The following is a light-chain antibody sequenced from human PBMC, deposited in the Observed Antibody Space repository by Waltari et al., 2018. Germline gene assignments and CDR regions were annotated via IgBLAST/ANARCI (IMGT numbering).Light chain of an antibody. Sequence: DIQMTQSPSSVSASLGDRVTPTCRASQAISNWLAWYQQKPGKAPNLLISGASTLHSGVPSRFSGSGSGTDFTLTISSLQPEDFATYYCQQTNSFPWTFGQGTEVAVK. CDR1: QAISNW. J-gene: IGKJ1*01. V-gene: IGKV1-12*01. CDR3: QQTNSFPWT. CDR2: GAS.